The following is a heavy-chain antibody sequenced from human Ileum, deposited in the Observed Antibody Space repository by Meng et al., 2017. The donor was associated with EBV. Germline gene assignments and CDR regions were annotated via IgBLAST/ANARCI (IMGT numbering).Heavy chain of an antibody. CDR3: ARDGSGSYYSPTFDY. Sequence: RLQQAGAGLGKLSATLSLPRTVSGGSIISSSYYCGWIRQPPGKGLEWIGSIYYSGSTYYNPSLKSRVTISVDTSKNQFSLKLSSVTAADTAVYYCARDGSGSYYSPTFDYWGQGTLVTVSS. D-gene: IGHD3-10*01. CDR1: GGSIISSSYY. J-gene: IGHJ4*02. V-gene: IGHV4-39*07. CDR2: IYYSGST.